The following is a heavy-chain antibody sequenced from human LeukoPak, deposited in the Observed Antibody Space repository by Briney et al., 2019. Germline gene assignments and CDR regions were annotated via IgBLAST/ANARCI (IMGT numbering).Heavy chain of an antibody. CDR1: GFTFSSYW. CDR3: ARARWSSTGWFLGY. Sequence: GESLRLSCAASGFTFSSYWMHWVRQAPGKGLVWVSRVNPQGSGTSYTDSVKGRFTISRDNAKDALHLRMDDLRVEDTAVYYCARARWSSTGWFLGYWGQGTLVTVSS. D-gene: IGHD6-19*01. J-gene: IGHJ4*02. V-gene: IGHV3-74*01. CDR2: VNPQGSGT.